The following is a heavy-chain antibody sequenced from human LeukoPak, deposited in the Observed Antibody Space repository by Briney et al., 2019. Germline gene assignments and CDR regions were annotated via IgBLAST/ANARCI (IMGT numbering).Heavy chain of an antibody. CDR3: AKVFAYDSSGDDAFDI. CDR1: GVTFSSYA. V-gene: IGHV3-23*01. J-gene: IGHJ3*02. CDR2: ISGSGGST. Sequence: GGSLRLSCAASGVTFSSYAMSWVRQAPGKGLEWVSGISGSGGSTQYADSVKGRFTIFRDNSKNTLYLQMNSLRAEDTAVYYCAKVFAYDSSGDDAFDIWGQGTMVTVSS. D-gene: IGHD3-22*01.